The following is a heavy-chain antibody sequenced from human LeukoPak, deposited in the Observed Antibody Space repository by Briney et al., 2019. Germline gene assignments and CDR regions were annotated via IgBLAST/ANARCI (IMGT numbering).Heavy chain of an antibody. CDR1: GGSISSYY. J-gene: IGHJ2*01. Sequence: PSETLSLTYTVSGGSISSYYWSWIRQPPGKGLEWIGYIFYSGSTNYNPSLKSRVSISVDTSKNQFYLKLSSVTAPDTAVYYCARGDYGTFYWYFDLWGRGTLVTVSS. V-gene: IGHV4-59*08. CDR3: ARGDYGTFYWYFDL. D-gene: IGHD4-17*01. CDR2: IFYSGST.